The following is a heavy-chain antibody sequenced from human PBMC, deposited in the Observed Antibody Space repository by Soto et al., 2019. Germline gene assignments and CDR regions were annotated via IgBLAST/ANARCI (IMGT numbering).Heavy chain of an antibody. CDR1: GGTSSSYA. Sequence: QVQLVQSGAEVKKPGSSVKVSCKASGGTSSSYAISWVRQAPGQGLEWMGGIMPIFRTPDYAQKFQGRVTITADESTSTAYMELSSLRSDDTGVYYCARDNDRLQLGGNYYYIMDVWGQGTTVTVSS. CDR3: ARDNDRLQLGGNYYYIMDV. CDR2: IMPIFRTP. D-gene: IGHD5-12*01. V-gene: IGHV1-69*12. J-gene: IGHJ6*02.